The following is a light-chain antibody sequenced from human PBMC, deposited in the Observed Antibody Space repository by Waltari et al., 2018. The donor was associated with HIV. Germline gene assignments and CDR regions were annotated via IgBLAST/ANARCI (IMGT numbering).Light chain of an antibody. J-gene: IGKJ5*01. V-gene: IGKV1-33*01. CDR2: DAS. CDR1: QDISFH. Sequence: DIQMTQSPSYLSASVGDRVAITCQASQDISFHLNWYQQRPGRVPKLLIYDASNLETGIPSRFSGSGSGTDFTFTISSLQPEDFATYYCQQYNNLPTFGQGTRLEIK. CDR3: QQYNNLPT.